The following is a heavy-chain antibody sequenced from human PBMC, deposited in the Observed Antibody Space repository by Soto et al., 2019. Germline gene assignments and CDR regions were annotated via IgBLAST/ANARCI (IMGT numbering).Heavy chain of an antibody. Sequence: GASVKVSCKASGGTFSSYAISWVRQAPGQGLEWMGGIIPIFGTANYAQKFQGRVTITADESTSTAYMELSSLRSEDTAVYYCARTASAIFGVVTSDAFDIWGQGTMVTVSS. J-gene: IGHJ3*02. CDR3: ARTASAIFGVVTSDAFDI. D-gene: IGHD3-3*01. CDR1: GGTFSSYA. CDR2: IIPIFGTA. V-gene: IGHV1-69*13.